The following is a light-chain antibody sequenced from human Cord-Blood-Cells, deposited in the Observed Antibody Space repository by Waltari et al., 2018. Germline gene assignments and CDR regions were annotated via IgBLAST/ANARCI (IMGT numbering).Light chain of an antibody. CDR3: QSYDSSLSVV. CDR1: SSNIGAGYD. CDR2: GKS. J-gene: IGLJ3*02. Sequence: QSVLTQPPSVSGAPGQRVTISRTGSSSNIGAGYDVHGYQQLPATAPKLLIYGKSNRPSGVPARFSASKSGTSASLAITGLQAEDEADYYCQSYDSSLSVVFGGGTKLTVL. V-gene: IGLV1-40*01.